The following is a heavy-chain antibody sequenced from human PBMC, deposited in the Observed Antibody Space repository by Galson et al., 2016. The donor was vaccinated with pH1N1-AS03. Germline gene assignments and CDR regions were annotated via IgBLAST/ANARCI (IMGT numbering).Heavy chain of an antibody. Sequence: SVKVSCKASGGTFSNYAISWVRQAPGQGLEWMGRIIPMFTITNYAEIFQGRVTITADKSRGIAYMELNSLRSDDTAVYYCATGLYCTSTSCSYRGWFDPWGQGTLVTVSS. J-gene: IGHJ5*02. V-gene: IGHV1-69*04. CDR3: ATGLYCTSTSCSYRGWFDP. D-gene: IGHD2-2*01. CDR2: IIPMFTIT. CDR1: GGTFSNYA.